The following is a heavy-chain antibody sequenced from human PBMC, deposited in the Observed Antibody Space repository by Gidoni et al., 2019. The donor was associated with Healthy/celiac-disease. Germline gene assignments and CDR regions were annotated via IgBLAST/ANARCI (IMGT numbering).Heavy chain of an antibody. Sequence: QVQLVQSGAEVKKPGASVKVSCKASGYTFTSYAMHWVRQAPGQRLEWMGWINAGNGNTKYSQKFQGRVTITRDTSASTAYMELSSLRSEDTAVYYCARTLRTMIVVADAFDIWGQGTMVTVSS. D-gene: IGHD3-22*01. CDR2: INAGNGNT. V-gene: IGHV1-3*01. CDR1: GYTFTSYA. J-gene: IGHJ3*02. CDR3: ARTLRTMIVVADAFDI.